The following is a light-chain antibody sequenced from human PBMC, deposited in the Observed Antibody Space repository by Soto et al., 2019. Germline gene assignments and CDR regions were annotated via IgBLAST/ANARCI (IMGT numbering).Light chain of an antibody. J-gene: IGKJ1*01. CDR1: QTGNNNY. CDR3: QHYGYSQWT. V-gene: IGKV3-20*01. Sequence: IVLTQSPGTLSLSPGERATLSCRASQTGNNNYLAWYQHKSGQAPRLLIYGVYTRASGIPDRFSDSGSGTEFTLTITRMEPEDSAVYFCQHYGYSQWTFGQGTKVEIK. CDR2: GVY.